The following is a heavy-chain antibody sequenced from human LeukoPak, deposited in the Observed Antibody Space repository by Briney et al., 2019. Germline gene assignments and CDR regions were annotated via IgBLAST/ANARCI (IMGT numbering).Heavy chain of an antibody. CDR2: ISPGDSDT. Sequence: GESLKISCEGSGYSFTNYWIGWVRQMPGKGLQWMGIISPGDSDTRYSPSFQGQVTISADKSISTAYLQWSSLKASDTAMYYCARVGGVMITFGGVIVPKYFDYWSQGTLVTVSS. CDR1: GYSFTNYW. V-gene: IGHV5-51*01. D-gene: IGHD3-16*02. CDR3: ARVGGVMITFGGVIVPKYFDY. J-gene: IGHJ4*02.